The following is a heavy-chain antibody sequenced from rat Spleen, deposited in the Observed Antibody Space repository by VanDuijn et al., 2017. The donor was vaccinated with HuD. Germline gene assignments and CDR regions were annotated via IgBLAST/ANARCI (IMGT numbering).Heavy chain of an antibody. D-gene: IGHD1-3*01. CDR2: INTDGGST. Sequence: EVQLVETGGGLVQPGRSLKLSCVASGFTFSNYWMYWIRQAPGKGLEWVSSINTDGGSTSYLDSVKGRFTISRDNAQSTLYLQMDSLRSDDTATYYCARGGYFDYWGQGASVTVSS. CDR3: ARGGYFDY. CDR1: GFTFSNYW. V-gene: IGHV5-58*01. J-gene: IGHJ4*01.